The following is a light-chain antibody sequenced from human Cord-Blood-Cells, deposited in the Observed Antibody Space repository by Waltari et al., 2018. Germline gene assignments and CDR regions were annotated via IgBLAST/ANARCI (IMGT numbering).Light chain of an antibody. CDR1: SSDVGGYNY. V-gene: IGLV2-14*01. J-gene: IGLJ1*01. CDR3: SSYTSSSTYV. CDR2: EVS. Sequence: QSALTQPASVSGSPGQSITISCTGTSSDVGGYNYVSWYPQHPGKAPKLMIYEVSNRPSGVSNRFSGSKSGNTASLTISWLQAEDEADYYCSSYTSSSTYVFGTGTKVTVL.